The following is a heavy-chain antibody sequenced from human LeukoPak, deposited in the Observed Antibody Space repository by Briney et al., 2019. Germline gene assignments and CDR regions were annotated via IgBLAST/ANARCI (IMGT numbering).Heavy chain of an antibody. CDR3: ARDTFMITFGGVIVKAHGDAFDI. D-gene: IGHD3-16*02. CDR1: DYSFTSYG. CDR2: ICAYNGNT. V-gene: IGHV1-18*04. Sequence: ASVNVSCKASDYSFTSYGIRCVRQAPGQGREWRGWICAYNGNTNYAQKLQGRVTMTTDTSTSTAYMELRSLRSDDTAVYYCARDTFMITFGGVIVKAHGDAFDIWGQGTMVTVSS. J-gene: IGHJ3*02.